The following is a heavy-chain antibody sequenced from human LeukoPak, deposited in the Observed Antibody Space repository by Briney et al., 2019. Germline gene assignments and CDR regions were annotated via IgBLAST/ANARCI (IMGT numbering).Heavy chain of an antibody. D-gene: IGHD4/OR15-4a*01. J-gene: IGHJ5*01. CDR1: GFTFTSYT. CDR3: ARGGARWFDS. V-gene: IGHV3-7*01. CDR2: MSEEGGEI. Sequence: GGALRLSCAASGFTFTSYTMSWVRQAPGKGLEGVASMSEEGGEIYYVDSVRGRFTISKDNAKNSLYLQMDSLRADDTAVYYCARGGARWFDSWGLGTLVTVSS.